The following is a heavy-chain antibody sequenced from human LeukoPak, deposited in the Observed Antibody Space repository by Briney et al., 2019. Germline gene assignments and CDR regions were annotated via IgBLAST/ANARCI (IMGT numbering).Heavy chain of an antibody. CDR1: GGSISSSSYY. V-gene: IGHV4-39*01. J-gene: IGHJ4*02. CDR2: IYYSGST. CDR3: ARQVYDSSGYSTDFDY. Sequence: SETLSLTCTVSGGSISSSSYYWGWIRQPPGKGLEWIGSIYYSGSTYYNPSLKSRVTISVDTSKNQFSLKLSSVTAADTAVYYCARQVYDSSGYSTDFDYWGQGTLVTVSS. D-gene: IGHD3-22*01.